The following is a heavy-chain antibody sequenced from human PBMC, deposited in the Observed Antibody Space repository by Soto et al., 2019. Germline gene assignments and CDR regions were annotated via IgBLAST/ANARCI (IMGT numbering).Heavy chain of an antibody. CDR1: GFTFSNAW. CDR3: TTCSTSCLTYGMDV. J-gene: IGHJ6*02. V-gene: IGHV3-15*01. Sequence: GGSLRLSCAASGFTFSNAWMSWVRQAPGKGLEWVGRIKSKTDGGTTDYAAPVKGRFTISRDDSKNTLYLQMNSLKTEDTAAYYCTTCSTSCLTYGMDVWGQGTTVTVSS. CDR2: IKSKTDGGTT. D-gene: IGHD2-2*01.